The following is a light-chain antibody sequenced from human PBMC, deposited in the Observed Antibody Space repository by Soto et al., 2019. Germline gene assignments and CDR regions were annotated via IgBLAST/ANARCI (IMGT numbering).Light chain of an antibody. Sequence: LTQPPSASGTPGQRVTISCSGRSANIGTNFVCWYQQLPGTAPKLLIYSNNQRPSGVPDRFSGSKSGTSASLAISGLRSEDEANYYCVAWDDSLSGLVFGTGTKVTV. V-gene: IGLV1-47*02. CDR2: SNN. J-gene: IGLJ1*01. CDR1: SANIGTNF. CDR3: VAWDDSLSGLV.